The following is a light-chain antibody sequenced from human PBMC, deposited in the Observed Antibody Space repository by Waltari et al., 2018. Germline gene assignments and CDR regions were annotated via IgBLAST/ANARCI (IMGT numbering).Light chain of an antibody. CDR2: ESS. J-gene: IGKJ5*01. Sequence: DIQLPQSPAPLSAPVGAIFPIPCRASQSISTWLAWYQQKPGKSPNLLIYESSSLESGVPSRFSGSGSGTEFTLTISGLQPYDFATYYCQQYNSFPITFGPGTRLEIK. V-gene: IGKV1-5*03. CDR1: QSISTW. CDR3: QQYNSFPIT.